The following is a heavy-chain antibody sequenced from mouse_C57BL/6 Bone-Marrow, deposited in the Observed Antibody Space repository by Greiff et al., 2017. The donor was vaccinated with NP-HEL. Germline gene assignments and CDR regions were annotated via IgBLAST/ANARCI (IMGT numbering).Heavy chain of an antibody. Sequence: VQLKESGPGLVKPSQSLSLTCSVTGYSITSGYYWNWIRQFPGNKLEWMGYISYDGSNNYNPSLKNRISITRDTSKNQFFLKLNSVTTEDTATYYCARFRLWGQGTSVTVSS. CDR2: ISYDGSN. V-gene: IGHV3-6*01. J-gene: IGHJ4*01. CDR3: ARFRL. CDR1: GYSITSGYY.